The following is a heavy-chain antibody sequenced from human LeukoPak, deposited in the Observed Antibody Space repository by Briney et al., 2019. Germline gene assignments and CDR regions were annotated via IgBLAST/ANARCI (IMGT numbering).Heavy chain of an antibody. J-gene: IGHJ4*02. CDR3: ARVSSGWFYYLDY. V-gene: IGHV3-48*02. Sequence: GGSLRLSCAASGFSFSSYSMNWVRQAPGKGLEWVSYISSSSNTIYYADSVKGRFTISRDNAKNSLFLQMNSLRDEDTAVYYCARVSSGWFYYLDYWGQGTLVTVSS. CDR1: GFSFSSYS. CDR2: ISSSSNTI. D-gene: IGHD6-19*01.